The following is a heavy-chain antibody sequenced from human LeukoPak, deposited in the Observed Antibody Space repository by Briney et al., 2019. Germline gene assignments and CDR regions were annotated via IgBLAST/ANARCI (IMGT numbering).Heavy chain of an antibody. D-gene: IGHD3-10*01. CDR1: GVSISSSGYY. Sequence: SETLSLTCTVSGVSISSSGYYWSWIRQPPGKGLEWIGYIYYSGSTYYNPSLKSRVTISVDTSKNQFSLKLSSVTAADTAVYYCARASDYYGSGSYYYFDYWGQGTLVTVSS. CDR2: IYYSGST. V-gene: IGHV4-30-4*01. CDR3: ARASDYYGSGSYYYFDY. J-gene: IGHJ4*02.